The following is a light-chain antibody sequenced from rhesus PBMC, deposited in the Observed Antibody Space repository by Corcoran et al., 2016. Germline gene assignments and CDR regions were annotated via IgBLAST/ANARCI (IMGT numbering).Light chain of an antibody. J-gene: IGKJ4*01. CDR1: QGISSW. CDR3: QQYNSLLT. Sequence: DIQMTQSPSSLSASVGDKVTITCRASQGISSWLAWYQQKQGKAPKLLIYKASSLQSGVTSRFSGSGSGTDFTLPISSLQPEDFATYYGQQYNSLLTFGGGTKVELK. V-gene: IGKV1-21*01. CDR2: KAS.